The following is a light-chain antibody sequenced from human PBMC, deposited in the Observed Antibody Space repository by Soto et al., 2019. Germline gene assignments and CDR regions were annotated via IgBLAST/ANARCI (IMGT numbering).Light chain of an antibody. J-gene: IGLJ2*01. Sequence: QSVLTQSPSASASLGASVKLTCTLSSGHSSYTIAWHQQQPEKGPRYLMKLNSDGSHTKGDGIPDRFSGSSSGAERYLTISSLQSEDEADYYCRTWGTGRMGVFGGGTQLTVL. CDR3: RTWGTGRMGV. CDR2: LNSDGSH. CDR1: SGHSSYT. V-gene: IGLV4-69*01.